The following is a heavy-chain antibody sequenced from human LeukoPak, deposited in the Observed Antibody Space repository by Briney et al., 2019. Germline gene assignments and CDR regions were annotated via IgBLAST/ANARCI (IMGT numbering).Heavy chain of an antibody. D-gene: IGHD6-19*01. CDR2: ISSSSYI. CDR1: GFTFSSYS. J-gene: IGHJ5*02. Sequence: GGSLRLSCAASGFTFSSYSMNWVRQAPGKGLEWVSSISSSSYIYYADSVKGRFTISRDDAKNSLYLQMNSLRAEDTAVYYCARVLGSSAWYKWFDPWGQGTLVTVSS. V-gene: IGHV3-21*01. CDR3: ARVLGSSAWYKWFDP.